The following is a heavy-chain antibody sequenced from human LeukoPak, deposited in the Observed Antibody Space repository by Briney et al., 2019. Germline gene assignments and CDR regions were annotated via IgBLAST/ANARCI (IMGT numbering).Heavy chain of an antibody. J-gene: IGHJ4*02. CDR1: GFTFSDFV. CDR3: AGSYGSGTYYLDY. Sequence: GGSLRLSCAASGFTFSDFVMNWVRQAPGKGLEWVAVISYDESKKYCADSVKGRFTISRDNSKNTLYLEMNSLRTKDSAVYYCAGSYGSGTYYLDYWGQGTLVTVSS. D-gene: IGHD3-10*01. V-gene: IGHV3-30-3*01. CDR2: ISYDESKK.